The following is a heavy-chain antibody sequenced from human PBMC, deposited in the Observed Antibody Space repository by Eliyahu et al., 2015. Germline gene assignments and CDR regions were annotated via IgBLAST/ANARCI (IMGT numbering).Heavy chain of an antibody. CDR2: ISGSGGST. Sequence: EVQLLESGGGLVQPGGSLRLSCAAXGFPFXXXAXXWVRQAPGKGLGWVSAISGSGGSTYYADSVKGRFTISRDNSKNTLYLQMNSLRAEDTAVYYCAKVIADDFWSGPLGVYFDYWGQGTLVTVSS. V-gene: IGHV3-23*01. D-gene: IGHD3-3*01. CDR1: GFPFXXXA. CDR3: AKVIADDFWSGPLGVYFDY. J-gene: IGHJ4*02.